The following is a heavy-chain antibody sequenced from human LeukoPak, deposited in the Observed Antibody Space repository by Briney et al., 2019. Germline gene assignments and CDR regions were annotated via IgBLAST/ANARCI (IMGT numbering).Heavy chain of an antibody. CDR1: GFTFSSYE. D-gene: IGHD4-17*01. Sequence: PGGSLRLSCAASGFTFSSYEMNWVHQAPGKGLEWVSYISSSGSTIYYADSVKGRFTISRDNAKNSLYLQMNSLRAEDTAVYYCARESRSRPPDAFDIWGQGTMVTVSS. CDR3: ARESRSRPPDAFDI. J-gene: IGHJ3*02. CDR2: ISSSGSTI. V-gene: IGHV3-48*03.